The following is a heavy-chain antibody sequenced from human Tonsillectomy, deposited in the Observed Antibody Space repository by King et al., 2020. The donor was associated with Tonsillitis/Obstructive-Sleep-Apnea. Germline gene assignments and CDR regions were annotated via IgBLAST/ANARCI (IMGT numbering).Heavy chain of an antibody. CDR1: GYIFTSYG. CDR3: ARAGLPWLFDF. D-gene: IGHD5-12*01. Sequence: QLVQSGAEVKKPGASVRVSCKASGYIFTSYGITWVRQAPGQGLEWMGWISGFNGKTNYAQKLQGRVTMTKDTSTSTAYMEVRSVRSDDTAVYYCARAGLPWLFDFWGQGTLVTVSS. CDR2: ISGFNGKT. J-gene: IGHJ4*02. V-gene: IGHV1-18*01.